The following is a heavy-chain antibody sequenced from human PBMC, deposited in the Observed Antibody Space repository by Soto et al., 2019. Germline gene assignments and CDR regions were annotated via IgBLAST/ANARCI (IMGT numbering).Heavy chain of an antibody. CDR2: INAGTGHT. CDR1: GYTFTNYT. CDR3: ARRSYSRSWDDVDY. V-gene: IGHV1-3*01. J-gene: IGHJ4*02. D-gene: IGHD6-13*01. Sequence: QVQLVQSGAEVKKPGASVKLSCKASGYTFTNYTIHWVRQAPGQRLEWMGWINAGTGHTRFSEKLQGRVSLTRDTSASTAYLDLTSLRFEDTGVYYFARRSYSRSWDDVDYWGQGTLVTVSS.